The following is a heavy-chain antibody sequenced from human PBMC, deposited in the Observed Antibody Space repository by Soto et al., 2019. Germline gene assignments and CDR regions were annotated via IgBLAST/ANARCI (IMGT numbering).Heavy chain of an antibody. J-gene: IGHJ3*02. V-gene: IGHV3-74*01. CDR1: GFTSSSYW. CDR2: ISNDGTST. Sequence: GGSLRLSCAASGFTSSSYWMHWVRQAPGKGLVWVSRISNDGTSTNYADSVKGRFIISRDNAKNTVYLEMNSLRAEDTAVYYCARDWYYYDTSDHFSADAFDIWGQGTTVTVSS. CDR3: ARDWYYYDTSDHFSADAFDI. D-gene: IGHD3-22*01.